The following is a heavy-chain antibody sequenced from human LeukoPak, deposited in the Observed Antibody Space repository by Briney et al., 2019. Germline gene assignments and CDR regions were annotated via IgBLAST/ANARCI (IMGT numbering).Heavy chain of an antibody. CDR2: IHYTGTT. CDR3: ASFRVFAGFDY. V-gene: IGHV4-59*08. CDR1: GASISSSY. J-gene: IGHJ4*02. Sequence: SETLSLTCIVSGASISSSYWSWIRQPPGKGLAWIGYIHYTGTTNYNPSLKSRVTTSLDTSKNQFSLKLSSVTAGDTAVYYCASFRVFAGFDYWGLGALVTVSS.